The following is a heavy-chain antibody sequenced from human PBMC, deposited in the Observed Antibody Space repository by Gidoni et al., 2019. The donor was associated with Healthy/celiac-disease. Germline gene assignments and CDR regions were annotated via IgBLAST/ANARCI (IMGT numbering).Heavy chain of an antibody. CDR1: GFTFSDYY. Sequence: QVQLVESGGGLVKPGGSLRLSCAASGFTFSDYYMSWIRQAPGKGLECVSYISSSSSYTNYADSVNGRFTISRDNAKNSLYLQMNSLRAEDTAVYYCARDWPQDPDTAMVTGYWGQGTLVTVSS. CDR3: ARDWPQDPDTAMVTGY. D-gene: IGHD5-18*01. CDR2: ISSSSSYT. V-gene: IGHV3-11*06. J-gene: IGHJ4*02.